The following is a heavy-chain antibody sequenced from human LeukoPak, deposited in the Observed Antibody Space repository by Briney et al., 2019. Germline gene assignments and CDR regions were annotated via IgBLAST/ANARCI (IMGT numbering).Heavy chain of an antibody. V-gene: IGHV4-59*01. D-gene: IGHD5-24*01. CDR3: ATSDGYPYIDAFDI. Sequence: PSETLSLTCTVSNDSITSYSWNWIRQPPGKGLEWIGSIYYSGSADYIPSLRNRLTTSVDTSKNEFSLKLSSVSAADTAVYYCATSDGYPYIDAFDIWGQGTMVTVSS. J-gene: IGHJ3*02. CDR2: IYYSGSA. CDR1: NDSITSYS.